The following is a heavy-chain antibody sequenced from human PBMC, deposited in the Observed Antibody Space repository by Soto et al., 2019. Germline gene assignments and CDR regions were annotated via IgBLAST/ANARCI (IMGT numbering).Heavy chain of an antibody. V-gene: IGHV1-3*05. J-gene: IGHJ3*02. D-gene: IGHD7-27*01. CDR3: ARGPGPLSGEPFGI. Sequence: QVQLVQSGAEEKKPGASVKVSCKASGYTFTSYAMHWVRQAPGQRLEWMGWFNAGNGKTKYSQKFQGRVNITRHTAARKAHIELRSLRSEDTGVYYCARGPGPLSGEPFGIWGQGTMVTLSS. CDR1: GYTFTSYA. CDR2: FNAGNGKT.